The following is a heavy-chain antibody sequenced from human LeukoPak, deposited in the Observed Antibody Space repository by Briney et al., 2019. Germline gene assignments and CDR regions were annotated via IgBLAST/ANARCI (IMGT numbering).Heavy chain of an antibody. CDR3: ARGRWGSYYDY. D-gene: IGHD3-16*01. CDR2: IYTSGNT. J-gene: IGHJ4*02. CDR1: GGSISSDSYY. Sequence: SETLSLTCTVSGGSISSDSYYCNWIRQPAGKGLEWIGRIYTSGNTNYNPSLKSRVTISVDTSKNQFSLKLSSVTAADTAVYYCARGRWGSYYDYWGQGTLVTVSS. V-gene: IGHV4-61*02.